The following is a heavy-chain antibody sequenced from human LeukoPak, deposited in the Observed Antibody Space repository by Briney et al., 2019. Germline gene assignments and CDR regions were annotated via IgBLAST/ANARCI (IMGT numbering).Heavy chain of an antibody. CDR1: GYTFTSFG. Sequence: ASVKVSCKTSGYTFTSFGISWVRQAPGQGLEWMAWISAYDGNTNYAQRFQGRVTMTTDTSTSTAYMELRSLRSDDTAVYYCARGGGIPATGTEHFQHWGQGTLVTVSS. D-gene: IGHD6-13*01. J-gene: IGHJ1*01. V-gene: IGHV1-18*01. CDR2: ISAYDGNT. CDR3: ARGGGIPATGTEHFQH.